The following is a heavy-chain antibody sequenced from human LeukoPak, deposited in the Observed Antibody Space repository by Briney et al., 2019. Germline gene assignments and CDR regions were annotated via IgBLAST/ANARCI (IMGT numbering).Heavy chain of an antibody. J-gene: IGHJ4*02. V-gene: IGHV3-48*01. CDR3: ARVGTYGDYGDY. CDR2: ISSYSSTI. D-gene: IGHD4-17*01. CDR1: GFTFSSYS. Sequence: PGRSLRLSCAASGFTFSSYSMDWVRQAPGKGLEWISYISSYSSTIYYADSVKGRFTISRDNAKNSLFLQMNSLRAEDTAVYYCARVGTYGDYGDYWGQGTLVTVSS.